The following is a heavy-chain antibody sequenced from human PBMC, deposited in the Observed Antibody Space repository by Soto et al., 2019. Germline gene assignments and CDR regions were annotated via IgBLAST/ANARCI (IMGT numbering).Heavy chain of an antibody. V-gene: IGHV1-2*04. CDR3: ARDQGYSYGYYYYYGMDV. CDR1: GYTFTGYY. D-gene: IGHD5-18*01. J-gene: IGHJ6*02. CDR2: INPNSGGT. Sequence: ASVKVSCKASGYTFTGYYMHWVRQAPGQGLERMGWINPNSGGTNYAQKFQGWVTMTRDTSISTAYMELSRLRSDDTAVYYCARDQGYSYGYYYYYGMDVWGQGTTVTVSS.